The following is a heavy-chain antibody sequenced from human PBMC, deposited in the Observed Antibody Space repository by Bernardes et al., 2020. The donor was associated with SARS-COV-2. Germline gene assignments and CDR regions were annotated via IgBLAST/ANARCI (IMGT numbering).Heavy chain of an antibody. J-gene: IGHJ6*02. CDR1: GFTFSSYG. V-gene: IGHV3-30*03. CDR3: AYLNWNDGLGYYYYYGMDV. D-gene: IGHD1-20*01. Sequence: GGSLRLSCAASGFTFSSYGMHWVRQAPGKGLEWVAVISYDGSNKYYADSVKGRFTISRDNSKNTLYLQMNSLRAEDTAVYYCAYLNWNDGLGYYYYYGMDVWGQGTTVTVSS. CDR2: ISYDGSNK.